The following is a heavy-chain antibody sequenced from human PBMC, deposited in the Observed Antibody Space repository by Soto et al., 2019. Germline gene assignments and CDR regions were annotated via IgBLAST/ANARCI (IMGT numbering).Heavy chain of an antibody. V-gene: IGHV1-69*13. Sequence: SVKVSCKASGGTFSSYAISWVRQAPGQGLEWMGGIIPIFGTANYAQKFQGRVTITADESTSTAYMELRSLRSDDTAVYYCARALTYDSSGYYYSPVIYWGQGTLVTVSS. D-gene: IGHD3-22*01. CDR1: GGTFSSYA. CDR3: ARALTYDSSGYYYSPVIY. J-gene: IGHJ4*02. CDR2: IIPIFGTA.